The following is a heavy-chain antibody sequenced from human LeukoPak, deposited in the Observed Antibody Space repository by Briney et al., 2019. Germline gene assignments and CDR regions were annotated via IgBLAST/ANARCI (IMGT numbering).Heavy chain of an antibody. CDR1: GGPISSSSYY. CDR3: ARDNSFDY. J-gene: IGHJ4*02. CDR2: IYYSGST. Sequence: SETLSLTYTVSGGPISSSSYYWGWIRQPPGKGLEWIGSIYYSGSTYYNPSLKSRVTISVDTSKNQFSLKLSSVTAADTAVYYCARDNSFDYWGQGTLVTVSS. V-gene: IGHV4-39*07.